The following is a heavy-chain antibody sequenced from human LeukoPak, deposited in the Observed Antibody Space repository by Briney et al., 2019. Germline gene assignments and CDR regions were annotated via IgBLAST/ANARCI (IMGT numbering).Heavy chain of an antibody. CDR3: AKFGTSYYGMDV. CDR1: GFTFSSYA. J-gene: IGHJ6*02. V-gene: IGHV3-23*01. D-gene: IGHD3-10*01. Sequence: PGGSLRLSCAASGFTFSSYAMSWVRQAPGKGLEWVSAISGSGGSTYYADSVKGRFTIFRDNSKNTLYLQMNSLRAEDTAVYYCAKFGTSYYGMDVWGQGTTVTVSS. CDR2: ISGSGGST.